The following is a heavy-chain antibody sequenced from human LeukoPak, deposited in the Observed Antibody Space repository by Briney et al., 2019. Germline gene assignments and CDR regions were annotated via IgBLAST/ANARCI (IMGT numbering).Heavy chain of an antibody. CDR3: ARDPLYTGTFDY. D-gene: IGHD1-1*01. J-gene: IGHJ4*02. CDR1: GFTFSGYA. CDR2: ISGSGGST. Sequence: PGGSLRLSCAASGFTFSGYAMSWVRQAPGKGLEWVSAISGSGGSTYYADSVKGRFTISRDNSKNTLYLQMNSLRAEDTAVYYCARDPLYTGTFDYWGQGTLVTVSS. V-gene: IGHV3-23*01.